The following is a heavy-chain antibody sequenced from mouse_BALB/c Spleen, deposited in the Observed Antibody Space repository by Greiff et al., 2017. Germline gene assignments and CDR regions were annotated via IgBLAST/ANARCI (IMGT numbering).Heavy chain of an antibody. J-gene: IGHJ4*01. CDR1: GFTFSSYA. D-gene: IGHD1-1*01. Sequence: DVMLVESGGGLVKPGGSLKLSCAASGFTFSSYAMSWVRQTPEKRLEWVASISSGGSTYYPDSVKGRFTISRDNARNILYLQMSSLRSEDTAMYYCARCQAFTTVVDYYAMDYWGQGTSVTVSS. CDR2: ISSGGST. V-gene: IGHV5-6-5*01. CDR3: ARCQAFTTVVDYYAMDY.